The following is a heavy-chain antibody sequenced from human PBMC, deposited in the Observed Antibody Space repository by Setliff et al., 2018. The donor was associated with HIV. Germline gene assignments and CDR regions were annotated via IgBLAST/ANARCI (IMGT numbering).Heavy chain of an antibody. CDR3: ASPMFYDGKVV. CDR2: ITAGNGVT. CDR1: GYTFHYYD. V-gene: IGHV1-3*01. J-gene: IGHJ4*02. Sequence: GASVKVSCKASGYTFHYYDIHWVRQAPGQGLEWMGRITAGNGVTKYSQKFQDRVTLTSDMSANTVYMDLTTLRSEDTAVYYCASPMFYDGKVVWGQGTPVTVSS. D-gene: IGHD3-22*01.